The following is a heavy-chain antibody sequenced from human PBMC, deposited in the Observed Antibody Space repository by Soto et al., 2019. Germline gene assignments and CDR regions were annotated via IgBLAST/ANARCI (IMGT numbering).Heavy chain of an antibody. V-gene: IGHV3-30*18. J-gene: IGHJ4*02. Sequence: QVQLVESGGGVVQPGRSLRLSCAASGFTFSNDGMHWVRQAPGKGLEWVAVISYDGSRKYYEDSVGGRFTISRDNSKNTLYLEMNSLSSEDAAVYYCPKEAMDRGVSGDYWGQGTLVTVSS. CDR2: ISYDGSRK. CDR1: GFTFSNDG. D-gene: IGHD3-10*01. CDR3: PKEAMDRGVSGDY.